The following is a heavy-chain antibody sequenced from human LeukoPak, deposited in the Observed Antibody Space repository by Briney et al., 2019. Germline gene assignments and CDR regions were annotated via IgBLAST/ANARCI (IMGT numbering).Heavy chain of an antibody. J-gene: IGHJ5*02. Sequence: GGSLRLSCVASGFTFSSYSMNWVRQAPGKGLEWVSSISSSSSYIYYADSVKGRFTISRDNAKNSLYLQMNSLRAEDTAVYYCARESYYYDSSGEQSQNWFDPWGQGTLVTVSS. V-gene: IGHV3-21*01. CDR3: ARESYYYDSSGEQSQNWFDP. CDR1: GFTFSSYS. CDR2: ISSSSSYI. D-gene: IGHD3-22*01.